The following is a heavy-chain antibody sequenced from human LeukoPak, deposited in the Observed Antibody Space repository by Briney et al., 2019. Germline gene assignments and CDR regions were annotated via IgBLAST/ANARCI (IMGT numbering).Heavy chain of an antibody. V-gene: IGHV1-18*01. D-gene: IGHD3-3*01. Sequence: APVKVSSRASGYTSTSYSTSRVRQAPRQGPEWMGWISAYNGNTNYTQTLKSRVTMTPDTSTSTGYMELRILRSDDTAVYCCARDTAEFWSGYYPEVGDYWGRGTLVTVCS. CDR1: GYTSTSYS. J-gene: IGHJ4*02. CDR3: ARDTAEFWSGYYPEVGDY. CDR2: ISAYNGNT.